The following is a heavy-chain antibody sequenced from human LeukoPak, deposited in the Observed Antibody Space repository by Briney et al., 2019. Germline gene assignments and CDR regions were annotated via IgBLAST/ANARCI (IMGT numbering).Heavy chain of an antibody. CDR2: IYYSGST. Sequence: SETLSLTCTVSGGSISSYYWSWIRQPPGRGLEWIGYIYYSGSTNYNPSLKSRVTISVDTSKNQFSLKLSSVTAADTAVYYCARDGPMVRGVWPDWGQGTLVTVSS. CDR3: ARDGPMVRGVWPD. J-gene: IGHJ4*02. V-gene: IGHV4-59*01. CDR1: GGSISSYY. D-gene: IGHD3-10*01.